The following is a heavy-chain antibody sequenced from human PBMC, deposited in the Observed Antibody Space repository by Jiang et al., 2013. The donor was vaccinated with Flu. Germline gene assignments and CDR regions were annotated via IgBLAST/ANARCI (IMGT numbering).Heavy chain of an antibody. CDR2: IYPGDSDT. V-gene: IGHV5-51*01. CDR1: GYSFTSYW. J-gene: IGHJ3*02. Sequence: SGYSFTSYWIGSGAPDAREGLEWMGIIYPGDSDTRYSPSFQGQVTISADKSISTAYLQWSSLKASDTAMYYCARRGAVAGPAVIWGQGTMVTVSS. CDR3: ARRGAVAGPAVI. D-gene: IGHD6-19*01.